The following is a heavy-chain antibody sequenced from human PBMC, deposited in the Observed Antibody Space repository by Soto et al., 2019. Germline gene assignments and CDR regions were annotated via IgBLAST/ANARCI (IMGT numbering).Heavy chain of an antibody. V-gene: IGHV3-7*03. CDR1: GFTFSSYR. J-gene: IGHJ6*02. CDR3: AREDRGGYSGYDGTATYYYGMDV. CDR2: IKQDGSEK. D-gene: IGHD5-12*01. Sequence: LRLPCAAYGFTFSSYRMSWVRQAPGKGLEWVANIKQDGSEKYYVDSVKGRFTISRDNAKNSLYLQMNSLRAEDTAVYYCAREDRGGYSGYDGTATYYYGMDVWGQGTTVTVSS.